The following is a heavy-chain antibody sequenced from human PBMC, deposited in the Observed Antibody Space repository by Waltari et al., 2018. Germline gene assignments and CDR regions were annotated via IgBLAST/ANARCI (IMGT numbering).Heavy chain of an antibody. J-gene: IGHJ4*02. Sequence: QVQLQESGPGLVKPSATLSLTCAVSGYSISSGYYWGWIRQPPGKGLEWIGSIYHSGSTYYNPSLKSRVTISVDTSKNQFSLKLSSVTAADTAVYYCARAPSGPFDYWGQGTLVTVSS. CDR2: IYHSGST. CDR3: ARAPSGPFDY. CDR1: GYSISSGYY. V-gene: IGHV4-38-2*01. D-gene: IGHD3-10*01.